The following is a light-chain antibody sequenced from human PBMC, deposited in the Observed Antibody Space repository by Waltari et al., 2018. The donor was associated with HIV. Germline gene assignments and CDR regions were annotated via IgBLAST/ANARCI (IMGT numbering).Light chain of an antibody. Sequence: DTQMTQSPSTLPASVGDRVTITCRASQSISDWLAWYQQKPGRAPNRLIYQASKLKSGVPSRFSGGASGTEFTLTISGLQPEDFATYFCQQYKSYPLTFGRGTEVEIK. CDR3: QQYKSYPLT. J-gene: IGKJ4*02. CDR2: QAS. CDR1: QSISDW. V-gene: IGKV1-5*03.